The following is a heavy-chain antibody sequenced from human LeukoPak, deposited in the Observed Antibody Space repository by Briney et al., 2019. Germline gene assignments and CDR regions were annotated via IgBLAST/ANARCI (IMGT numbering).Heavy chain of an antibody. CDR3: ARGLGELQRAEYFQH. CDR2: FIPILGIT. D-gene: IGHD1-26*01. CDR1: GGTFSSYA. J-gene: IGHJ1*01. V-gene: IGHV1-69*04. Sequence: SVKVSCKASGGTFSSYAISWVRQALGQGLEWMGRFIPILGITNYAQKFQGRVMITADKSTSTAYMELSSLRSEDTAVYYCARGLGELQRAEYFQHWGQGTLVTVSS.